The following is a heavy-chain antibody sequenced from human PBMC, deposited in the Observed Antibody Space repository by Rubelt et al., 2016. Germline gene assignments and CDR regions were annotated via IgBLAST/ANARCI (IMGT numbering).Heavy chain of an antibody. CDR2: IYYSGST. V-gene: IGHV4-59*01. D-gene: IGHD1-26*01. Sequence: QVQLQESGPGLVKPSETLSLTCTVSGGSISSYYWSWIRQPPGKGLEWIGYIYYSGSTNYNPSLKVLVTIAVDTSKNQFSLKLSSVTAADTAVYYCVSRDTYSGSSDYWGQGTLVTVSS. CDR3: VSRDTYSGSSDY. J-gene: IGHJ4*02. CDR1: GGSISSYY.